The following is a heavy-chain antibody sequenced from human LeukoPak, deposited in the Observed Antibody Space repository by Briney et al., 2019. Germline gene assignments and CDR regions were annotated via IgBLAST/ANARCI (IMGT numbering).Heavy chain of an antibody. CDR1: GYTFTGYY. Sequence: ASVKVSCKASGYTFTGYYMHWVRQAPGRGLEWMGWINPNSGGTNYAQKFQGRVTMTRDTSISTAYMELSRLRSDDTAVYYCARDRGSSSSVPDYWGQGTLVTVSS. D-gene: IGHD6-6*01. CDR3: ARDRGSSSSVPDY. V-gene: IGHV1-2*02. J-gene: IGHJ4*02. CDR2: INPNSGGT.